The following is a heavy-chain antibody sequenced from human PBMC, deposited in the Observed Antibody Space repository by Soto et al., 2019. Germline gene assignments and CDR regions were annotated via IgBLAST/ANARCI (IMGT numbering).Heavy chain of an antibody. CDR1: GGSISSYY. CDR3: ARHGDGYNYWDYYYYMDV. Sequence: SETLSLTCTVSGGSISSYYWSWIRQPPGKGLEWIGYIYYSGSTNYNPSLKSRVTISVDTSKNHFSLKLSSVTAADTALYYFARHGDGYNYWDYYYYMDVWGKGTTVTVSS. D-gene: IGHD5-12*01. CDR2: IYYSGST. J-gene: IGHJ6*03. V-gene: IGHV4-59*08.